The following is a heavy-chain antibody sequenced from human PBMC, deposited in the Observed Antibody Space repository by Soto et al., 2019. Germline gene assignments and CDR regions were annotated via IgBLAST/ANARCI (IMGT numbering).Heavy chain of an antibody. Sequence: SVKVSCKASGGTFSSYAISWVRQAPGQGLEWMGGIIPIFGTANYAQKFQGRVTITADESTSTAYMELSSLRSEDTAVYYCARDRDIAAAGSYYYYGMDVWGQGTTVTVSS. D-gene: IGHD6-13*01. CDR1: GGTFSSYA. J-gene: IGHJ6*02. CDR3: ARDRDIAAAGSYYYYGMDV. CDR2: IIPIFGTA. V-gene: IGHV1-69*13.